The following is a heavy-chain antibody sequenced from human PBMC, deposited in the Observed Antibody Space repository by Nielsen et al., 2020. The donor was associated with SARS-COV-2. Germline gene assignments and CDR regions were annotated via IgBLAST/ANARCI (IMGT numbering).Heavy chain of an antibody. Sequence: SETLSLTCAVYGGSFSGYYWSWIRQPQGKGLEWIGEINHSGSTNYNPSPKSRVTISVDTSKNQFSLKLSSVTAADTAVYYCARGRDSSGWYRPKYYFDYWGQGTLVTVSS. CDR2: INHSGST. D-gene: IGHD6-19*01. V-gene: IGHV4-34*01. J-gene: IGHJ4*02. CDR1: GGSFSGYY. CDR3: ARGRDSSGWYRPKYYFDY.